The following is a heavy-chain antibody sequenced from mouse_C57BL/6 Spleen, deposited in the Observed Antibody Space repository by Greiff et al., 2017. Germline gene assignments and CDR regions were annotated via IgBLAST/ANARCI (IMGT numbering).Heavy chain of an antibody. CDR1: GYAFSSYW. Sequence: QVQLQQSGPELVKPGASVKISCKASGYAFSSYWLNWVKQRPGQGLEWIGRIYPGDGDTNYNGKFKGKATLTADKSSSTAYMQLSSLTSEASAVYFCASFLYDYGAWFAYWGQGTLVTVSA. V-gene: IGHV1-82*01. D-gene: IGHD2-4*01. CDR2: IYPGDGDT. CDR3: ASFLYDYGAWFAY. J-gene: IGHJ3*01.